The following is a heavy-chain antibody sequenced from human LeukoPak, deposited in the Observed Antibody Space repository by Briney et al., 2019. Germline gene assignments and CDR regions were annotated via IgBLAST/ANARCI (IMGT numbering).Heavy chain of an antibody. CDR1: GFTFSSYW. Sequence: GRSLRLSCAASGFTFSSYWMSWVRQAPGKGLEWVANIKQDGTEKYYVDSVRGRFTISRDNVDNSLYLQMRSLRAEDTAVYYCVRSFCSGGSCYTGDWSGDYWGQGTLVTVSS. J-gene: IGHJ4*02. V-gene: IGHV3-7*01. CDR2: IKQDGTEK. D-gene: IGHD2-15*01. CDR3: VRSFCSGGSCYTGDWSGDY.